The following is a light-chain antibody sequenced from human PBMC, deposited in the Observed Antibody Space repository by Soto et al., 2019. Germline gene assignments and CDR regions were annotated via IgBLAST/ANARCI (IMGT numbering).Light chain of an antibody. Sequence: DIQMTQSPSSLSASVGDRVTITCRASQSISSYLNWYQQKPGKAPKLLIYAASSLQSGVPSRFSGSGSGTDFTLTIRSLQPEDFATYYCQQSYSTLFYTLGQGNKLEIK. CDR3: QQSYSTLFYT. CDR2: AAS. CDR1: QSISSY. J-gene: IGKJ2*01. V-gene: IGKV1-39*01.